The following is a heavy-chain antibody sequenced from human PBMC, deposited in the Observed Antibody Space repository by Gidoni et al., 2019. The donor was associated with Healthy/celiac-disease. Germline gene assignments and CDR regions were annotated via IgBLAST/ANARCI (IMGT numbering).Heavy chain of an antibody. V-gene: IGHV3-21*01. CDR2: ISSSSSYI. CDR3: ARHYYGSEDWFDP. J-gene: IGHJ5*02. Sequence: EVQLVESGGGLVKPGGSLRLSCAASGFTFSRYSMNWVRQAPGKGLEWGSSISSSSSYIYYADSVKGRFTSSRDNAKNSLYLQMNSLRAEDTAVYYCARHYYGSEDWFDPWGQGTLVTVSS. CDR1: GFTFSRYS. D-gene: IGHD3-10*01.